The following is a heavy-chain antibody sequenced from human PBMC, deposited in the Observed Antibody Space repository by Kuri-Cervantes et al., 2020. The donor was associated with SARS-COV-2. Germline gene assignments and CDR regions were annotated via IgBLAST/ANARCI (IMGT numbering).Heavy chain of an antibody. D-gene: IGHD2-2*01. Sequence: ETLSLTCAASGFTFSSYSMNWVRQAPGKGLEWVSSISSSSSYIYYADSVKGRFTISRDNAKNSLYLQMNSLRAEDTAVYYCARGEYCSSTSCYYYYYMDVWGKGTTVTVSS. CDR3: ARGEYCSSTSCYYYYYMDV. CDR1: GFTFSSYS. V-gene: IGHV3-21*01. CDR2: ISSSSSYI. J-gene: IGHJ6*03.